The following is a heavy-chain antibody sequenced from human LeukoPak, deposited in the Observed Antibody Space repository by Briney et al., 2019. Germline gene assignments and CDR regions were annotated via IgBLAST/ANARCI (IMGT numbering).Heavy chain of an antibody. Sequence: GGSLRLSCAASGFTFSSYAMSWVRQAPGKGLEWVSSISGSGGTTYYADSVKGRFTISRDNSNNTLYLQMNSLRAEDTAVYYRAKDRSDFWSGFDYWGQGTLVTVSS. CDR2: ISGSGGTT. CDR3: AKDRSDFWSGFDY. J-gene: IGHJ4*02. D-gene: IGHD3-3*01. CDR1: GFTFSSYA. V-gene: IGHV3-23*01.